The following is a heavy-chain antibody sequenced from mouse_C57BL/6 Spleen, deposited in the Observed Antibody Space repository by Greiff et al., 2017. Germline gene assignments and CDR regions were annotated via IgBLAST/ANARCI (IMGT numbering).Heavy chain of an antibody. J-gene: IGHJ2*01. CDR2: IDPNGGGT. CDR1: GYTFTSYW. Sequence: QVQLQQPGAELVKPGASVKRSCKASGYTFTSYWMHGVKQRPGRGLEGIGRIDPNGGGTKYNEKFKSKATLTVDKPSSTADMQLSSLTSGDSAVYYCAREGWSYYFDYWGQGTTLTVSS. V-gene: IGHV1-72*01. CDR3: AREGWSYYFDY. D-gene: IGHD2-3*01.